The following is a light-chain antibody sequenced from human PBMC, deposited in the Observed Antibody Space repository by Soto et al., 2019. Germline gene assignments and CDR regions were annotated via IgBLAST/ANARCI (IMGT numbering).Light chain of an antibody. CDR2: WAS. Sequence: DIVMTQSPDSLAVSLGERATFNCKSSQSVLYSPNNKNYLAWYQQKPGQPPKLLIYWASTRESGVPDRFSGSGSGTDFPRTSSSLQAEDVAVYYCQQYYSTPWTFGQGTKVEI. CDR3: QQYYSTPWT. J-gene: IGKJ1*01. V-gene: IGKV4-1*01. CDR1: QSVLYSPNNKNY.